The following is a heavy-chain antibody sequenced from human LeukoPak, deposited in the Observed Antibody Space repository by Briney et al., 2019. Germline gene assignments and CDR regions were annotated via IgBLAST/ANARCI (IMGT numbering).Heavy chain of an antibody. CDR3: ARDRAYYDSSGYYYSPDYYGMDV. J-gene: IGHJ6*02. CDR2: IYYSGST. CDR1: GGSISSGGYY. V-gene: IGHV4-31*03. D-gene: IGHD3-22*01. Sequence: SQTLSLTCTVSGGSISSGGYYWSWIRQHPGKGLEWIGYIYYSGSTYYNPSLKSRVAISVDTSKNQFSLELSSVTAADTAVYYCARDRAYYDSSGYYYSPDYYGMDVWGQGTTVIVSS.